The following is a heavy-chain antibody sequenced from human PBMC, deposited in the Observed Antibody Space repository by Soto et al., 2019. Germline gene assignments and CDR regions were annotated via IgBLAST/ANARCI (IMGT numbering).Heavy chain of an antibody. CDR1: GYTLTSHG. Sequence: GASVEVSCKASGYTLTSHGISWVRQAPGRGLEWMGWISAYNGNTNYAQKLQGRVTMNTDTSTSTAYMELRSVRSDDTAVYYCARALVPPRSCSGRDAALDTWGQGTMVTVSS. CDR3: ARALVPPRSCSGRDAALDT. D-gene: IGHD1-26*01. J-gene: IGHJ3*02. CDR2: ISAYNGNT. V-gene: IGHV1-18*01.